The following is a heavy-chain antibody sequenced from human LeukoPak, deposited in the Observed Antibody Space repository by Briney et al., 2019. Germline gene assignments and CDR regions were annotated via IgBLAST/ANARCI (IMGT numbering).Heavy chain of an antibody. CDR1: GGTFSSYA. CDR2: IVPIFGTA. D-gene: IGHD2-15*01. V-gene: IGHV1-69*05. Sequence: SVKVSCKASGGTFSSYAIRSGRQAPGQGLEWMGRIVPIFGTANYAQKFQGRVTITTDESTSTAYMELSSLRAEDTAVYYWARDVDGGYCSRRSCRDYCGQGTLVTVSS. CDR3: ARDVDGGYCSRRSCRDY. J-gene: IGHJ4*02.